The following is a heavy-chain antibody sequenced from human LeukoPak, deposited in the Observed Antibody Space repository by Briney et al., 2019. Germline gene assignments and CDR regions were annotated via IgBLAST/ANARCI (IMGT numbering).Heavy chain of an antibody. CDR1: GFTFSSYI. CDR2: ISSSSAYI. Sequence: GGSLRLSCAASGFTFSSYIMNWVRQAPGXGXEWVSSISSSSAYIYYADSVKGRFTISRDNAKSSLFLQMNSLRDEDTAVYYCATSSIALAGTVDYWGQGTLVTVSS. D-gene: IGHD6-19*01. CDR3: ATSSIALAGTVDY. J-gene: IGHJ4*02. V-gene: IGHV3-21*01.